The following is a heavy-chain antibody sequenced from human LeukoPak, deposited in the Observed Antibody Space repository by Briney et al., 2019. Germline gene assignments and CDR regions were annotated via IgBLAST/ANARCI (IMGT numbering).Heavy chain of an antibody. Sequence: GGSLRLSCAASGFTFDDYTMHWVRQAPGKGLEWVSLISWDGDSSYYADSLKGRFTISRDNTKNSLYLQMNSLRGEDTAVYYCARPSGYSSSWYSAFDIWGQGTMVTVSS. CDR3: ARPSGYSSSWYSAFDI. CDR2: ISWDGDSS. J-gene: IGHJ3*02. CDR1: GFTFDDYT. D-gene: IGHD6-13*01. V-gene: IGHV3-43*01.